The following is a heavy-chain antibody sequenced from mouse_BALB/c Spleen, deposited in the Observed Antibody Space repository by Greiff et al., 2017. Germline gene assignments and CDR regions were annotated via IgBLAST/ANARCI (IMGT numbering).Heavy chain of an antibody. CDR1: GFSFTGYG. Sequence: VKLMESGPGLVAPSQSLSITCTVSGFSFTGYGVNWVRQPPGKGLEWLGMIWGDGSTDYNSAIKSRLSISKDNSKSQVFLKMNSLQTDDTARYYGAGERRGLDVWGAGTTVTVSS. V-gene: IGHV2-6-7*01. CDR3: AGERRGLDV. J-gene: IGHJ1*01. CDR2: IWGDGST.